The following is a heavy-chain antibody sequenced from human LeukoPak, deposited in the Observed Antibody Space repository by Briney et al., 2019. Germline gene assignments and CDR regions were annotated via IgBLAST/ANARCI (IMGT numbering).Heavy chain of an antibody. CDR3: ARAGGSYRFRSPDFGY. V-gene: IGHV1-18*01. Sequence: ASVKVSCKASGYTFTSYGISWVRQAPGQGLEWMGWISAYNGNTNYAQKLQGRVTMTTDTSTSTAYMELRSLRSDDTAMYYCARAGGSYRFRSPDFGYWGQGTLVTVSS. D-gene: IGHD1-26*01. J-gene: IGHJ4*02. CDR2: ISAYNGNT. CDR1: GYTFTSYG.